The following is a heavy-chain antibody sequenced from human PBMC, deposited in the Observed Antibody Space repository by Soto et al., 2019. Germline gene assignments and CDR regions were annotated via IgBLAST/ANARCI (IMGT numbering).Heavy chain of an antibody. CDR2: ITTYNGNR. CDR3: ARDAQPKGVAADGARDY. D-gene: IGHD3-10*01. J-gene: IGHJ4*02. V-gene: IGHV1-18*01. CDR1: GYTFKNYG. Sequence: QVQLVQSGPEVKNPGASVKVSCKASGYTFKNYGIKWVRQAPGQGLEWEGWITTYNGNRYSAEKFQATVTLTTDTSSSASSRELKILTLDNTSVYYCARDAQPKGVAADGARDYWGQGTLVAVSS.